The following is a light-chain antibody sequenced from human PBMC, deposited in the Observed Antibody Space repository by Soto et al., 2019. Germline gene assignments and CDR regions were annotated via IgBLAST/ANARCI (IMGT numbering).Light chain of an antibody. CDR1: QSVNSN. J-gene: IGKJ5*01. CDR2: GIS. CDR3: QQHGQWPIT. V-gene: IGKV3D-15*01. Sequence: EIVMTQSPATLSVSPGERATLSCRASQSVNSNYLAWYQQKPGQAPRLLIYGISKRATDIPDRFSGSGSGTEFTLTISSLQPEDFATYYCQQHGQWPITFDQGTQLEIK.